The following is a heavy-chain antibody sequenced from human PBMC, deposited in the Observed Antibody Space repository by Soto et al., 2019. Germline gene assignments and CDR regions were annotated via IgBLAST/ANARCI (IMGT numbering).Heavy chain of an antibody. V-gene: IGHV4-30-2*01. J-gene: IGHJ4*02. CDR2: IYHSGST. Sequence: TSETLSLTCAVSGGSISSGGYSWGWIRQPPGKGLEWIGYIYHSGSTYYNPSLKSRVTISVDRSKNQFSLKLSSVTAADTAVYYCARVPDYWDQATLVTVPQ. CDR1: GGSISSGGYS. CDR3: ARVPDY.